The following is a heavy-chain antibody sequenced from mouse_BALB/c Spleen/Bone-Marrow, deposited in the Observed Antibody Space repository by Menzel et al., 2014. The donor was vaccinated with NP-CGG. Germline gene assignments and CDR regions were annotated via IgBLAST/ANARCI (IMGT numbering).Heavy chain of an antibody. CDR2: IWGDGST. CDR1: GFSLTNYG. Sequence: VKLVESGPGLVAPSQSLSITCTVSGFSLTNYGVSWVRRPPGKGLEWLGVIWGDGSTNYHSALISRLSISKDTSKSQVFLKLNILQTEDTATYYCAKWEYYGYNYAMDYWGQGTSVTVSS. J-gene: IGHJ4*01. CDR3: AKWEYYGYNYAMDY. D-gene: IGHD1-2*01. V-gene: IGHV2-3*01.